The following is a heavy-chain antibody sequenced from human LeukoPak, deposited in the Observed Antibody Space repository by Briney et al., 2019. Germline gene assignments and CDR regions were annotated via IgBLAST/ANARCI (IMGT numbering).Heavy chain of an antibody. J-gene: IGHJ4*02. CDR2: INHSGST. D-gene: IGHD4-23*01. CDR3: ARGPLYYGGNGQPDY. Sequence: SETLSLTCAVYGGSFSGYYWSWIRQPPGKGLEWIGEINHSGSTNYNPSLKSRVTISVDTSKNQFSLKLSSVTAAVTAVYYCARGPLYYGGNGQPDYWGQGTLVTVSS. V-gene: IGHV4-34*01. CDR1: GGSFSGYY.